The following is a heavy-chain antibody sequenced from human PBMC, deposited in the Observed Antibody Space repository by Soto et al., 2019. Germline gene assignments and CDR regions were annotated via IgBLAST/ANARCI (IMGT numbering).Heavy chain of an antibody. Sequence: PSETLSVTCTVSGGPISAFFWNWIRQSPGKGLEWIGRIYQTGYTRYNPSLQSRVTMSVDPSKHQFSLQVRSVTAADTAVYYCARSPSTSSIGSFDIWGHGRMVTVSS. V-gene: IGHV4-4*07. CDR1: GGPISAFF. D-gene: IGHD6-6*01. J-gene: IGHJ3*02. CDR2: IYQTGYT. CDR3: ARSPSTSSIGSFDI.